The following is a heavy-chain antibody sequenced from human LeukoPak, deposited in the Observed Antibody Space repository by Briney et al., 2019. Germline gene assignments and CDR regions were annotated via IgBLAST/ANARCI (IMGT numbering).Heavy chain of an antibody. V-gene: IGHV3-23*01. D-gene: IGHD6-19*01. CDR1: GFTFSSYA. Sequence: GGSLRLSCAASGFTFSSYAMSWVRQAPGKGLEWVSAISGSGGSTYYADSVKGRFTISRDNSKNTLYLQMNSLRAEDTAVYYCAGLEGRYSTGLYYYFDYWGQGTLVTVSS. J-gene: IGHJ4*02. CDR2: ISGSGGST. CDR3: AGLEGRYSTGLYYYFDY.